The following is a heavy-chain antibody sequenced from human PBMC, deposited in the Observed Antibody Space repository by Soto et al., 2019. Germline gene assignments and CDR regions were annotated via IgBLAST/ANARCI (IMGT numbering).Heavy chain of an antibody. CDR3: ASEYCGGDCYSAARYGMDV. J-gene: IGHJ6*02. V-gene: IGHV1-3*01. Sequence: QVQLVQSGAEVKKPGASVKVSCKASGYTFTSYAMHWVRRAPGQRLEWMGWINAGNGNTKYSQKFQGRVTITRDTYASTGYMELSSLRSEDTAVYYCASEYCGGDCYSAARYGMDVWGQGTTVTVSS. CDR1: GYTFTSYA. CDR2: INAGNGNT. D-gene: IGHD2-21*02.